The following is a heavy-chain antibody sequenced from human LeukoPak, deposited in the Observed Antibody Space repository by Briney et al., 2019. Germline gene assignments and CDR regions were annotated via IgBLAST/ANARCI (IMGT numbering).Heavy chain of an antibody. CDR2: IYYSGST. Sequence: SETLSLTCTVSGVSISSSSYYWGWIRQPPGKGLEWIGSIYYSGSTYYNPSLKSRVTISVDTSKNQFSLKLSSVTAADTAVYYCARSRRGATMVRGTYYFDYWGQGTLVTVSS. J-gene: IGHJ4*02. CDR1: GVSISSSSYY. D-gene: IGHD3-10*01. V-gene: IGHV4-39*01. CDR3: ARSRRGATMVRGTYYFDY.